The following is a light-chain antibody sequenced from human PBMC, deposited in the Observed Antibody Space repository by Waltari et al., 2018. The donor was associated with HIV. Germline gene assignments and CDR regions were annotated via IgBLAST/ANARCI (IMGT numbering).Light chain of an antibody. CDR3: QQYNKWPPWT. V-gene: IGKV3-15*01. Sequence: EIVMLQSPATLSVSPGERATLSCRASQRVSSNLAWYQQKPGQTPRLLIYGASTRVTGIPARFSGSGSGTEFTLTISSLQSEDFGVYYCQQYNKWPPWTFGQGTKVDVK. CDR2: GAS. CDR1: QRVSSN. J-gene: IGKJ1*01.